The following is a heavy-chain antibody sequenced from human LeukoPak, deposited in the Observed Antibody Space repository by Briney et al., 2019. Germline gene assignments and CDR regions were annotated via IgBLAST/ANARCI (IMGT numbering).Heavy chain of an antibody. Sequence: GGSLRLSCAASGFTFSSYWMHWVRQAPGERLVWVSRINSDGSSTSYADSVKGRFTISRDNAKNTLYLQMNSLRAEDTAVYYCASGGVSSGKSIDYWGQGTLVTVSS. CDR1: GFTFSSYW. V-gene: IGHV3-74*01. CDR3: ASGGVSSGKSIDY. D-gene: IGHD3-22*01. CDR2: INSDGSST. J-gene: IGHJ4*02.